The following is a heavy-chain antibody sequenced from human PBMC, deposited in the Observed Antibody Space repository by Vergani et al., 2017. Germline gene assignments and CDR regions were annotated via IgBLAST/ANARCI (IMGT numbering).Heavy chain of an antibody. Sequence: AQLVESGGGVVQPGGSLRLSCVGSGFSFENSGMHWVRQAPGKGLEWVSGISGSGGSTYYAGSVKGRFTISRDSSKNTLYLQMNSLSAGDTAVYYCAKANPRNSGYDYLYYYHAMDVWGQGTTVTVSS. V-gene: IGHV3-23*04. D-gene: IGHD5-12*01. J-gene: IGHJ6*02. CDR1: GFSFENSG. CDR2: ISGSGGST. CDR3: AKANPRNSGYDYLYYYHAMDV.